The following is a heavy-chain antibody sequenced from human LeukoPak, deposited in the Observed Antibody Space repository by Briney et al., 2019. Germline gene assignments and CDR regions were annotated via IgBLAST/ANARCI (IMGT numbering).Heavy chain of an antibody. V-gene: IGHV4-59*01. CDR2: IYYSGST. CDR1: GGSISSYY. CDR3: ARVGARFGELYY. D-gene: IGHD3-10*01. J-gene: IGHJ4*02. Sequence: SETLSLTCTVSGGSISSYYWSWIRQPPGKGLEWIGYIYYSGSTNYNPSLKSRVTISVDTSKNQFSLKLGSVTAADTAVYYCARVGARFGELYYWGQGTLVTVSS.